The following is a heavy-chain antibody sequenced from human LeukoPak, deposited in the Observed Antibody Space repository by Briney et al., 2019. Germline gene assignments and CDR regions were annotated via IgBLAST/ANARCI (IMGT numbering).Heavy chain of an antibody. D-gene: IGHD5-18*01. J-gene: IGHJ6*02. CDR2: INHSGST. CDR1: GGSFSGYY. Sequence: SETLSLTCAVYGGSFSGYYWSWIRQHPGKGLEWIGEINHSGSTNYNPSLKSRVTISVDTSKNQFSLKLSSVTAADTAVYYCARGGYSYGWYYYYGMDVWGQGTTVTVSS. CDR3: ARGGYSYGWYYYYGMDV. V-gene: IGHV4-34*01.